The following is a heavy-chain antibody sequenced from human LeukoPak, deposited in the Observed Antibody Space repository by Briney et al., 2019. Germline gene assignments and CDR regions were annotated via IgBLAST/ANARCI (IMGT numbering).Heavy chain of an antibody. D-gene: IGHD4-17*01. Sequence: GGSLRLSCAASGFTFSSYSVNWVRQAPGKGLEWASSISSSSYIYYADSVKGRFTISRDNAKNSLYLQMNSLRAEDTAVYYCARDGGDHYYYYMDVWGKGTTVTVSS. CDR3: ARDGGDHYYYYMDV. CDR2: ISSSSYI. CDR1: GFTFSSYS. J-gene: IGHJ6*03. V-gene: IGHV3-21*01.